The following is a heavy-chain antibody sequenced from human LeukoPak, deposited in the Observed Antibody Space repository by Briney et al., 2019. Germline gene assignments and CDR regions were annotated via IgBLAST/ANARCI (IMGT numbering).Heavy chain of an antibody. J-gene: IGHJ4*02. V-gene: IGHV3-23*01. CDR2: ISGSGGST. D-gene: IGHD2/OR15-2a*01. Sequence: GGSLRLSCAASGLTFSSFAMTWVRQAPGKGLEWVSAISGSGGSTYYADSVKGRFTISRDNSKNTLYLQMNSLRAEDTAVYYCAKLGPDASNYWGQGTLVTVSS. CDR3: AKLGPDASNY. CDR1: GLTFSSFA.